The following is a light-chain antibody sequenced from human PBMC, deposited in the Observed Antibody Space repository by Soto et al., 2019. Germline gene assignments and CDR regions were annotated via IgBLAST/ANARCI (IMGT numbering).Light chain of an antibody. CDR1: SSDVGGYNY. CDR3: RSYTSSSTLGV. J-gene: IGLJ2*01. CDR2: EVS. V-gene: IGLV2-14*01. Sequence: QSALTQPASVSGSPGQSITISCTGTSSDVGGYNYVSWYQQHPGKAPKLMIYEVSNRPSGVSNRFSGSKSGNTASLTISGLQAEDGADYYCRSYTSSSTLGVFGGGTKLTV.